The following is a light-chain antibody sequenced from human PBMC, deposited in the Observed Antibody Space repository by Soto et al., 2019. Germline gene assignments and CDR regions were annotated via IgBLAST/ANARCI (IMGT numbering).Light chain of an antibody. Sequence: QSVLTQPPSVSGTPGQRVTISCSGSSSNIGINTVNWYQQLPGTAPKLLIYIHNQGSSGVPDRFSGSKSGTSASLAISGIQSEDEADYYCAAWDDSLNGWVFGGGTKVTVL. CDR1: SSNIGINT. V-gene: IGLV1-44*01. CDR3: AAWDDSLNGWV. J-gene: IGLJ3*02. CDR2: IHN.